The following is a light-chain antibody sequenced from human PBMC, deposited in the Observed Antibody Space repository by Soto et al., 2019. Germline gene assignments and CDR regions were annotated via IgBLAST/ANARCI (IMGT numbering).Light chain of an antibody. CDR1: SSDVGDYNF. V-gene: IGLV2-14*01. Sequence: QSALTQPASVSGSPGQSITISCTGTSSDVGDYNFVSWYQQHPGKAPKLMIYEVSHRPSGVSNRFSGSKSCNTASLTISGLQADDEADYYCNSYTSSNTLYVFGTGTKLTVL. CDR3: NSYTSSNTLYV. CDR2: EVS. J-gene: IGLJ1*01.